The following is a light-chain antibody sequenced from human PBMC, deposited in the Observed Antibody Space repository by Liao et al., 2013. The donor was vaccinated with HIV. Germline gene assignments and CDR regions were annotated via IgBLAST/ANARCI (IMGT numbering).Light chain of an antibody. V-gene: IGLV3-21*01. J-gene: IGLJ2*01. Sequence: SYELTQPPSVSVAPGQTARITCGGNNIGSKSVHWYQQKPGQAPVLVIYYDSDRPSEIPERFSGSNSGNTATLTISGTQAMDEADYYCQAWDSSTVVFGGGTKLTVL. CDR1: NIGSKS. CDR2: YDS. CDR3: QAWDSSTVV.